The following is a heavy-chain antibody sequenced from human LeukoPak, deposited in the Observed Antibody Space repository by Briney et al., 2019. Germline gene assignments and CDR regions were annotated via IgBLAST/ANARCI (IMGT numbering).Heavy chain of an antibody. CDR2: ISSSSSTI. CDR1: GFSFNSDW. V-gene: IGHV3-48*04. D-gene: IGHD6-6*01. Sequence: PGGSLRLSCAASGFSFNSDWMDWVRQAPGKGLEWVSYISSSSSTIYYADSVKGRFTISRDNAKNSPYLQMNSLRAEDTAVYYCARGSSRPPNAFDIWGQGTMVTVSS. CDR3: ARGSSRPPNAFDI. J-gene: IGHJ3*02.